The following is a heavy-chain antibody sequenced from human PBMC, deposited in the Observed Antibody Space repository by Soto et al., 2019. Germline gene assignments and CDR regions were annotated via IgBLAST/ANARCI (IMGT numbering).Heavy chain of an antibody. CDR1: GYFISSCSY. V-gene: IGHV4-38-2*02. CDR3: VKAYVMVEAGSNFNY. D-gene: IGHD6-19*01. J-gene: IGHJ4*01. CDR2: IYDGGTT. Sequence: SETLSLTCTVSGYFISSCSYWGWIRQPPGKGPEWIASIYDGGTTFYTPSLKSRVTVSVDKSNNQFSLKLRSVTAADTAVYYSVKAYVMVEAGSNFNYWGHGTLVTVSS.